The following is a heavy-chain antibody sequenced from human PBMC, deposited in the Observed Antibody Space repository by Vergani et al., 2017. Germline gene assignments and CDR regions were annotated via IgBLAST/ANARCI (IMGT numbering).Heavy chain of an antibody. CDR3: ARGSCLGGSCYKPLFDY. CDR2: IHTSGST. V-gene: IGHV4-61*02. J-gene: IGHJ4*02. CDR1: GGSINSRNYY. D-gene: IGHD2-15*01. Sequence: QLQLQESGPGLVKPSQTLSLTCTVSGGSINSRNYYLSWIRQPPGKGLEWIGPIHTSGSTHYNPSLKSRVTMSEDTSKNQFSLNLTSVTAADTAVYFCARGSCLGGSCYKPLFDYWGQGILVAVSS.